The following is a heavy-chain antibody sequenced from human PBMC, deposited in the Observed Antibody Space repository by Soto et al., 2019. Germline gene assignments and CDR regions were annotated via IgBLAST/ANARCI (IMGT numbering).Heavy chain of an antibody. CDR2: ISYDGSNK. Sequence: QVQLVESGGGVVQPGRSLRLSCAASGFTFSSYAMHWVRQAPGKGLEWVAVISYDGSNKYYADSVKGRFTISRDNSKNTLDLQMNSLRAEDTAVYYCAGASEMAGYFDLWGRGTLVTVSS. CDR1: GFTFSSYA. CDR3: AGASEMAGYFDL. V-gene: IGHV3-30-3*01. D-gene: IGHD6-19*01. J-gene: IGHJ2*01.